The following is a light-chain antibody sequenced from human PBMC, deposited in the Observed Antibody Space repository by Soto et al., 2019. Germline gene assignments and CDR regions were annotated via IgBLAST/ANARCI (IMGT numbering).Light chain of an antibody. CDR2: AAS. CDR1: QSISSS. Sequence: DILVTQSPSSLSASVGDRVTITCRTSQSISSSVNWYQQKAGRAPRLLIYAASSLGRGVPSWFSGRGSGTDFTLTISSLQPEYFATYYCQQSYSSPPYTFGQGTNLEI. CDR3: QQSYSSPPYT. J-gene: IGKJ2*01. V-gene: IGKV1-39*01.